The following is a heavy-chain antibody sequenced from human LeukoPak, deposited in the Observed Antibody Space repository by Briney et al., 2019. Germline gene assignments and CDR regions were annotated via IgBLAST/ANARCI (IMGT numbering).Heavy chain of an antibody. CDR3: TRGPYSTGWFPAAAEYFQH. CDR1: EFSFSTYW. CDR2: INGDGRST. J-gene: IGHJ1*01. V-gene: IGHV3-74*03. Sequence: SGGSLRLSCAASEFSFSTYWMHWVRQTRGKGLEWISRINGDGRSTTYAEAVEGRFTISRDNAKNTLFLQLNSLRAEDTAVYYCTRGPYSTGWFPAAAEYFQHWGQGTLVTVSS. D-gene: IGHD6-19*01.